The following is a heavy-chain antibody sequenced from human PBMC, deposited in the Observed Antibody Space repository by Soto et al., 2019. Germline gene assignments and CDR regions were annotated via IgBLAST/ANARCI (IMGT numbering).Heavy chain of an antibody. CDR1: GFTFSSYT. V-gene: IGHV3-21*01. D-gene: IGHD6-13*01. CDR2: ISRDSVYI. J-gene: IGHJ5*02. CDR3: ARGSRSEKFDP. Sequence: GGFLRLSCAASGFTFSSYTMNWVRQAPGKGLEWVSSISRDSVYIFYADSLKGRFIISRDDAKNSLSLQMNSLRVEDTAVYYCARGSRSEKFDPWGQGTQVTVSS.